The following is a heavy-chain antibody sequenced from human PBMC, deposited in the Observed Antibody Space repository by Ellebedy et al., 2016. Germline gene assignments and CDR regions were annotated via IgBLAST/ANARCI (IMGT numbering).Heavy chain of an antibody. CDR1: GFTISNYA. V-gene: IGHV3-30-3*01. CDR3: ARRQWELLTPFVFDY. Sequence: GGSLRLSXAASGFTISNYAMHWVRQAPGKGLEWVALISYDGSNDYYANSVKGRFTISRDNSKKMVYLQMHSLRAEDTAVYYCARRQWELLTPFVFDYWGQGTLVTVSS. D-gene: IGHD1-26*01. CDR2: ISYDGSND. J-gene: IGHJ4*02.